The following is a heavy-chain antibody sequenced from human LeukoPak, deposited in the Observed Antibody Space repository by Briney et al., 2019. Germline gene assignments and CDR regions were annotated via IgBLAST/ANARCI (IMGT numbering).Heavy chain of an antibody. CDR2: ISYDGSNE. V-gene: IGHV3-30*03. D-gene: IGHD2-15*01. Sequence: GGSLRLSCAASGFTFSSYVMHWVRQAPGKGLEWVVVISYDGSNEYYADSVKGRFTISRHNAKNSLYLQMNSLRAEDTAVYYCARDVGYWYFDLWGRGTLVTVSS. CDR1: GFTFSSYV. J-gene: IGHJ2*01. CDR3: ARDVGYWYFDL.